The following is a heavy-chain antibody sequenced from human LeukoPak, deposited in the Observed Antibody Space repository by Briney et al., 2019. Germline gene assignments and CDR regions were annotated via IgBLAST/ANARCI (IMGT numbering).Heavy chain of an antibody. D-gene: IGHD1-26*01. CDR2: IYYSGST. J-gene: IGHJ4*02. CDR1: GGSISSSSYY. V-gene: IGHV4-39*01. Sequence: PSETLSLTCTVSGGSISSSSYYWGWIRQPPGKGLEWIGSIYYSGSTYYNPSLKSRVTISVDTSKNQFSLKLSSVTAADTAVYYCASPQGLVGAINYWGQGTLVTVSS. CDR3: ASPQGLVGAINY.